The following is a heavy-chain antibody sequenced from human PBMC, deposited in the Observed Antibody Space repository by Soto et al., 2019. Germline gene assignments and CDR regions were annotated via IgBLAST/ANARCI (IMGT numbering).Heavy chain of an antibody. CDR1: GFAFSSYG. J-gene: IGHJ4*02. D-gene: IGHD3-16*01. CDR2: ISYDGSNK. CDR3: AKHGITLFDY. Sequence: GGSLRLSCAASGFAFSSYGIHWVRQAPGKGLEWVAVISYDGSNKYYADSVKGRFTISRDNSKNTLYLQMNSLRAEDTAVYYCAKHGITLFDYWGQGTLVTVSS. V-gene: IGHV3-30*18.